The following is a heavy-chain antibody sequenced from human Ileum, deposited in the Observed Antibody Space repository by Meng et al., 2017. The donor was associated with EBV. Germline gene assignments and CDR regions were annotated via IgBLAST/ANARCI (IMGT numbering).Heavy chain of an antibody. Sequence: QTTLKEPAPTVVKPTQTLTLTCTFSGFSLSTSGVGVGWIRQPPGKALEWLAMIYGQGDKHYSPSLTSRLTITKDTSKNQVVLTMTNMDSVDTATYYCVLRPRQLLRGWFDSWGQGALVTVSS. V-gene: IGHV2-5*01. D-gene: IGHD6-13*01. CDR1: GFSLSTSGVG. J-gene: IGHJ5*01. CDR2: IYGQGDK. CDR3: VLRPRQLLRGWFDS.